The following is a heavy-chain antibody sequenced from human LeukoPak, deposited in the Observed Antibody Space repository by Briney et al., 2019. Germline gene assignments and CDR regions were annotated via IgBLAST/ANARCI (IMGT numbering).Heavy chain of an antibody. J-gene: IGHJ5*02. CDR1: GGSISSYY. D-gene: IGHD1-26*01. CDR3: ARGASGSYYGVWFDP. V-gene: IGHV4-59*01. CDR2: IYYTGST. Sequence: PETLSLTCTVSGGSISSYYWSWIRQPPGKGLEWIGYIYYTGSTNHNPSLKSRVTISLDTSKNQFSLRLSSVTAADTAVYYCARGASGSYYGVWFDPWGQGTLVTVSS.